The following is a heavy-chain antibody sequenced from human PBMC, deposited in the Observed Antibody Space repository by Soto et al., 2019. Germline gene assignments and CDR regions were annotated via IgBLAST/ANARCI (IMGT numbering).Heavy chain of an antibody. CDR2: IIPILGIA. J-gene: IGHJ6*03. V-gene: IGHV1-69*02. D-gene: IGHD6-6*01. CDR3: ARRTSSSSLYYYYYYMDV. CDR1: GGTFSSYT. Sequence: SVKVSCKASGGTFSSYTISWVRRAPGQGLEWMGRIIPILGIANYAQKFQGRVTITADKSTSTAYMELSSLRSEDTAVYYCARRTSSSSLYYYYYYMDVWGKGTTVTVSS.